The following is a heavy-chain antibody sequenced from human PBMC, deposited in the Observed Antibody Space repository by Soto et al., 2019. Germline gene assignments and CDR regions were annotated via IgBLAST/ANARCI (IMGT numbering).Heavy chain of an antibody. V-gene: IGHV1-3*01. J-gene: IGHJ3*02. CDR2: INAGNGNT. D-gene: IGHD3-9*01. CDR1: GYTFTSYA. CDR3: ARTFNYDILAGYRGFDI. Sequence: ASVKVSCKASGYTFTSYAMHWVRQAPGQRLEWMGWINAGNGNTKYSQKFQGRVTITTDTSASTAYMELSSLRSEDTAVYYCARTFNYDILAGYRGFDIWGQGTMVTVSS.